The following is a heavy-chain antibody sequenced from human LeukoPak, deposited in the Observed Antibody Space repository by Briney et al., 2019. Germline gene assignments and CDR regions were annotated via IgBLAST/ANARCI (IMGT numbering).Heavy chain of an antibody. CDR1: GGSISSYY. Sequence: PSETLSLTCTVSGGSISSYYWSWVRQAPGKGLEWVSSISSSSSYIYYADSVKGRFTISRDNAKNSLYLQMNSLRAEDTAVYYCARDNRYSSSFDYWGQGTLVTVSS. J-gene: IGHJ4*02. D-gene: IGHD6-13*01. CDR2: ISSSSSYI. CDR3: ARDNRYSSSFDY. V-gene: IGHV3-21*01.